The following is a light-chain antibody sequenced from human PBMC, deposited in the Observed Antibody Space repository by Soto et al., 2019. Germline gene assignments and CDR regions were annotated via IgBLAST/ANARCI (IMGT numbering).Light chain of an antibody. V-gene: IGKV1-39*01. CDR3: QQSYSNPPT. CDR2: GAT. CDR1: QSISTY. Sequence: DIRMTQSPSSLSASVGDRVTITCRASQSISTYLSWYQQKPGKAPKLLIYGATRLQSGAPSRFTDSGSGTEFTLTISSLQPEDFATYSCQQSYSNPPTFAQGTKLEIK. J-gene: IGKJ2*01.